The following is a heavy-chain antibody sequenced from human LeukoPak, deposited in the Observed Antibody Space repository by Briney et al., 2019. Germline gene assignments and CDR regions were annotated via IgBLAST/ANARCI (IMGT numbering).Heavy chain of an antibody. D-gene: IGHD3-22*01. CDR2: IYYSGST. CDR3: ARGGGSSGSFWLDY. CDR1: GGSISSSSYY. V-gene: IGHV4-39*07. J-gene: IGHJ4*02. Sequence: SETLSLTCTVPGGSISSSSYYWDWIRQPPGKGLEWIGSIYYSGSTYYNPSLKSRVTISVDTSKNQFSLKLSSVTAADTAVYYCARGGGSSGSFWLDYWGQGTLVTVSS.